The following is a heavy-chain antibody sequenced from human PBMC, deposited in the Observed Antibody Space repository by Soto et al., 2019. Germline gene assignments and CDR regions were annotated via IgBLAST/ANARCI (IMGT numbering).Heavy chain of an antibody. CDR2: INHSGST. Sequence: ASETLSLTCAVYGGSFSGYYWSWIRQPPGKGLEWIGEINHSGSTNYNPSLKSRVTISVDTSKNQFSLKLSSVTAADTAVYYCARGRIVVVVAAKIRGWFDPWGQGTLVTVSS. V-gene: IGHV4-34*01. J-gene: IGHJ5*02. CDR3: ARGRIVVVVAAKIRGWFDP. CDR1: GGSFSGYY. D-gene: IGHD2-15*01.